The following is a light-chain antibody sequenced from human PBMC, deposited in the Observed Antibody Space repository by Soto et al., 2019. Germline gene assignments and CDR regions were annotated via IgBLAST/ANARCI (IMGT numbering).Light chain of an antibody. CDR3: QQYGISPT. Sequence: DIVLTQSPGTLSLSPGERATLSCRSSQSVSSNYLAWYQQKPDQAPSLVIYDVSGRATGIPDRVSGSGSGTDFTLIIRRLQPEDSAVYYCQQYGISPTFGQGTKVDIK. V-gene: IGKV3-20*01. CDR2: DVS. CDR1: QSVSSNY. J-gene: IGKJ1*01.